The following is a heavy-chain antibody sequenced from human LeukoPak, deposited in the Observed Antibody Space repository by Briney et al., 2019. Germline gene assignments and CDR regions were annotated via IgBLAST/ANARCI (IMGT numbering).Heavy chain of an antibody. D-gene: IGHD3-22*01. CDR2: IAYDGSVQ. J-gene: IGHJ4*02. CDR3: ARGESMIVVVITGETEPHFDY. V-gene: IGHV3-30*04. Sequence: PGGSLGLSCAASGFTFSSYPMHWVRQAPGKGLEWVAVIAYDGSVQVYADSVKGRFTISRDNSKNTLYLQMNSLRAEDTAVYYCARGESMIVVVITGETEPHFDYWGQGTLVTVSS. CDR1: GFTFSSYP.